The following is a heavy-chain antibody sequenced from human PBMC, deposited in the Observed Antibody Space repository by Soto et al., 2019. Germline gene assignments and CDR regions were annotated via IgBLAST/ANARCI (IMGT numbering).Heavy chain of an antibody. J-gene: IGHJ6*02. D-gene: IGHD6-6*01. CDR2: IYPGDSDT. Sequence: GESLKISCKGSGYSFTSYWIGWVRQVPGKGLEWMGIIYPGDSDTRYSPSFQGQVTISADKSISTAYLQWSSLKASDTAMYYCARILAARRGGRGYYYGMDVWGQGTTVTVSS. V-gene: IGHV5-51*01. CDR1: GYSFTSYW. CDR3: ARILAARRGGRGYYYGMDV.